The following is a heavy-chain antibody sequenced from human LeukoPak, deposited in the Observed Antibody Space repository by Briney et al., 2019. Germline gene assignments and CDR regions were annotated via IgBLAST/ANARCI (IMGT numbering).Heavy chain of an antibody. CDR3: ARRNWNETARGLFDY. Sequence: SETLSLTCAVYGGSFSGYYWSWIRQPPGQGLEWIGEINHSGSTNYNPSLKSRVTISVDTSKNQFSLKLSSVTAADTAVYYCARRNWNETARGLFDYWGQGTLVTVSS. J-gene: IGHJ4*02. D-gene: IGHD1-1*01. CDR2: INHSGST. V-gene: IGHV4-34*01. CDR1: GGSFSGYY.